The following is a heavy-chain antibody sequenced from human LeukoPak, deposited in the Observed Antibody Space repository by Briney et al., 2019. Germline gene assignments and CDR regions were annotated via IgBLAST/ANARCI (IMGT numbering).Heavy chain of an antibody. D-gene: IGHD3-10*01. CDR3: ASHYGSGSSNWLDP. Sequence: GGSLRLSCAASGFTFSNYGMSWVRQAPGRGWEWVSAISGSGDSTYYADSVKGRFTISRGNSKNTLYLQMNSLRAEDTAVYYCASHYGSGSSNWLDPCGQGTLVTVSS. V-gene: IGHV3-23*01. CDR2: ISGSGDST. J-gene: IGHJ5*02. CDR1: GFTFSNYG.